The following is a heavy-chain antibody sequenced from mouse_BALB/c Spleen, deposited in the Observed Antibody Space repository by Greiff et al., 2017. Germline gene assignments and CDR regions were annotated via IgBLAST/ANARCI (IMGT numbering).Heavy chain of an antibody. CDR1: GFTFTDYY. CDR2: IRNKANGYTT. V-gene: IGHV7-3*02. Sequence: DVHLVESGGGLVQPGGSLRLSCATSGFTFTDYYMSWVRQPPGKALEWLGFIRNKANGYTTEYSASVKGRFTISRDNSQSNLYLQMNTLRAEDSATYYCERAYYRYNYFDYWGQGTTLTVSS. CDR3: ERAYYRYNYFDY. J-gene: IGHJ2*01. D-gene: IGHD2-14*01.